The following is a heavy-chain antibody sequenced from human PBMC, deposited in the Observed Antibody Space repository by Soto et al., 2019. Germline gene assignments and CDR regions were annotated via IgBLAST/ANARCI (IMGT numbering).Heavy chain of an antibody. Sequence: QVQLVQSGAEVKKPGASVKVSCKASGYTFTSYDINWVRQATGQGLEWMGWMNPNSGNTGYAQKFQGRVTMTRHTSISTAYMELSSLRSEDTAVYYCARGHSSGWYDYYYYYGMDVWGQGTTVTVSS. J-gene: IGHJ6*01. CDR2: MNPNSGNT. CDR1: GYTFTSYD. D-gene: IGHD6-19*01. V-gene: IGHV1-8*01. CDR3: ARGHSSGWYDYYYYYGMDV.